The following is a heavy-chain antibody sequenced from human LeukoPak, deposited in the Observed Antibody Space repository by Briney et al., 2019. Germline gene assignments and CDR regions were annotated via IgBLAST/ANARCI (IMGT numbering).Heavy chain of an antibody. D-gene: IGHD5-24*01. CDR2: TYYRSRWYS. Sequence: SQTLSLTCAISGDSVSSNSAAWHWIRQSPSRSLEWLGRTYYRSRWYSNYAPSVKSRITINPDTSKNQFSLQLNSVTPEDTAVYYCVRDREPNWFDPWGQGTLVTVSS. V-gene: IGHV6-1*01. J-gene: IGHJ5*02. CDR1: GDSVSSNSAA. CDR3: VRDREPNWFDP.